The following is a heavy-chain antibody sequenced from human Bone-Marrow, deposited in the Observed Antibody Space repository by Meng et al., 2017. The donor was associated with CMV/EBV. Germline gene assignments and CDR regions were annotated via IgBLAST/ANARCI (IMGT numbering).Heavy chain of an antibody. D-gene: IGHD6-6*01. J-gene: IGHJ4*02. CDR3: ASSSSIADFDY. CDR2: IYSGGST. V-gene: IGHV3-53*01. Sequence: GGSLRLSCAASGFTFNNYEMNWVRQAPGKGLEWVSVIYSGGSTYYADSVKGRFTISRDNSKNTLYLQMNSLRAEDTAVYYCASSSSIADFDYWGQGTLVTVSS. CDR1: GFTFNNYE.